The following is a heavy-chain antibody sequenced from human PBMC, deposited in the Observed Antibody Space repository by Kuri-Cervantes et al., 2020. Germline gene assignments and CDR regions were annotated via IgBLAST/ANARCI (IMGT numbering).Heavy chain of an antibody. CDR3: TFSEYSSGDWYFDL. CDR2: IKSKTDGGTT. J-gene: IGHJ2*01. Sequence: GGSLRLSCAASGFTFSNAWMSWVRQAPGKGLEWVGRIKSKTDGGTTDYAAPVKGRFTISRDDSKNTAYLQMNSLKTEDTAMYHCTFSEYSSGDWYFDLWGRGTLVTVSS. D-gene: IGHD6-25*01. V-gene: IGHV3-15*01. CDR1: GFTFSNAW.